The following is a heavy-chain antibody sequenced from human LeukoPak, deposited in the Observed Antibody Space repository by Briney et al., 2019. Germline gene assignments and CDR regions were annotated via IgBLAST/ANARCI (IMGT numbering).Heavy chain of an antibody. CDR1: GGSLSGYY. CDR3: ARANVDTAMPLYGGGFDP. D-gene: IGHD5-18*01. Sequence: SQTLSLTRAVYGGSLSGYYWSWIRQPPGKGLEWIGEINHSGSTNYNPSLKSRVTISVDTSKNQFSLKLSSVTAADTAVYYCARANVDTAMPLYGGGFDPWGQGTLVTVSS. V-gene: IGHV4-34*01. CDR2: INHSGST. J-gene: IGHJ5*02.